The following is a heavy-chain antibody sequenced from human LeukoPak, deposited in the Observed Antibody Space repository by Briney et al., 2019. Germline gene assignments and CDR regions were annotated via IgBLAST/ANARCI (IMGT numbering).Heavy chain of an antibody. J-gene: IGHJ1*01. D-gene: IGHD3-22*01. V-gene: IGHV3-7*03. CDR1: GFTFSSYW. CDR3: ARGKYDSSPFLQH. CDR2: IKQDGREK. Sequence: GGSLRLSCAASGFTFSSYWMSWVRQAPGKGLEWVANIKQDGREKYYVDSVKGRFTISRDNAKNSMYLQMNSLRAKDTAVYYCARGKYDSSPFLQHWGQGTLVAVSS.